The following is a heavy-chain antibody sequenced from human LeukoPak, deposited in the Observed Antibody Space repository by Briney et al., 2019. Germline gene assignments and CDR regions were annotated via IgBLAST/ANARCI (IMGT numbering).Heavy chain of an antibody. J-gene: IGHJ3*02. Sequence: GGSLRLSCAASGFTFSSYSMNWVRQAPGKGLEWVSYIRGSSTIYYADSVKGRFTISRDNAKNSLSLQMNSLRADDAAVYYCARASSKQLAGYLPDGFDIWGQGTMVTVSS. D-gene: IGHD3-9*01. CDR3: ARASSKQLAGYLPDGFDI. V-gene: IGHV3-48*04. CDR2: IRGSSTI. CDR1: GFTFSSYS.